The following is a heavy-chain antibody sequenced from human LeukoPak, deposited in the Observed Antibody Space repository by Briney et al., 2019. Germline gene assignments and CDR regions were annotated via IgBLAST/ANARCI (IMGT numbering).Heavy chain of an antibody. D-gene: IGHD2-2*01. CDR2: INPNSGGT. Sequence: ASVKVSCKASGYTFTGYYIHWVRQAPGQGLEWVGWINPNSGGTNYAQKLQGRVTMTTDTSTSTAYMELRSLRSDDTAVYYCARDGEDIVVVPAARGNWFDPWGQGTLVTVSS. V-gene: IGHV1-2*02. CDR1: GYTFTGYY. J-gene: IGHJ5*02. CDR3: ARDGEDIVVVPAARGNWFDP.